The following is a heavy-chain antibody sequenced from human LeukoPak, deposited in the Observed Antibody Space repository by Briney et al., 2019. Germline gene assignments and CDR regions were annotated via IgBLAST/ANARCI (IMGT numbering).Heavy chain of an antibody. J-gene: IGHJ4*02. Sequence: ASVKVSCKASGGTFSSYAISWVRQAPGQGLEWMGGIIPIFGTANYAQKFQGRVTITADESTSTAYMELSSLRSEDTAVYYCARNLYYYDSSGYLTAYYFDYWGQGTLVTVSS. CDR1: GGTFSSYA. CDR2: IIPIFGTA. V-gene: IGHV1-69*13. D-gene: IGHD3-22*01. CDR3: ARNLYYYDSSGYLTAYYFDY.